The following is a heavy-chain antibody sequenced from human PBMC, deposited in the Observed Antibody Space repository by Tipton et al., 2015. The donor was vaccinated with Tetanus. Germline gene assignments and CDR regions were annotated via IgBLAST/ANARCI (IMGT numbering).Heavy chain of an antibody. V-gene: IGHV3-33*01. CDR1: GFTLNGYG. CDR2: VWYDGSKQ. CDR3: ARERSLGWLGPVDS. J-gene: IGHJ4*02. Sequence: SLRLSCAASGFTLNGYGMHWVRQAPGKGLEGLALVWYDGSKQYYADSVKGQFTIFRDNSKDTVDLQMNNLSDEDTAVYSCARERSLGWLGPVDSWGQGTLVAVSS. D-gene: IGHD3-3*01.